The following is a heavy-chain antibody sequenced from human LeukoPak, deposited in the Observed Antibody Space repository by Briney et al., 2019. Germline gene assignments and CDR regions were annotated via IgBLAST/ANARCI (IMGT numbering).Heavy chain of an antibody. J-gene: IGHJ4*02. Sequence: SETLSLTCTVSGGSISSGGYYWSWIRQHPGQGLEWIGYIYYSGSTYYNPSLKSRVTISVDTSKNQFSLKLSSVTAADTAVYYCARFQRRDGYNYDYWGQGTLVTVSS. D-gene: IGHD5-24*01. CDR2: IYYSGST. CDR1: GGSISSGGYY. V-gene: IGHV4-31*03. CDR3: ARFQRRDGYNYDY.